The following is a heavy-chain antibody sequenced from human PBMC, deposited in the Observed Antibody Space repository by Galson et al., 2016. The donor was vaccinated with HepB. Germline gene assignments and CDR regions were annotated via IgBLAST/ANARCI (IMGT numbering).Heavy chain of an antibody. Sequence: SVKVSCKASGGTFSSYAMNWARQAPGQELEWMGGIIPLYGTTNYAQKFQGGVTITADESTSTAYMELSSLRSEDTAVYYCARVRDGYNKYYHYGLDVWGQGTTVTVSS. CDR1: GGTFSSYA. J-gene: IGHJ6*02. CDR3: ARVRDGYNKYYHYGLDV. D-gene: IGHD5-24*01. CDR2: IIPLYGTT. V-gene: IGHV1-69*13.